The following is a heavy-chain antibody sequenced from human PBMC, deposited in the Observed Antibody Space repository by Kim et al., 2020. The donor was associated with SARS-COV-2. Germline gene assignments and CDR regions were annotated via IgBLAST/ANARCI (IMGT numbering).Heavy chain of an antibody. CDR1: GGSFSGYY. D-gene: IGHD5-12*01. CDR3: ASTGGDGYNSDY. J-gene: IGHJ4*02. V-gene: IGHV4-34*01. CDR2: INHSGST. Sequence: SETLSLTCAVYGGSFSGYYWSWIRQPPGKGLEWIGEINHSGSTNYNPSLKSRVTISVDTSKNQFSLKLSSVTAADTAVYYCASTGGDGYNSDYWGQGTL.